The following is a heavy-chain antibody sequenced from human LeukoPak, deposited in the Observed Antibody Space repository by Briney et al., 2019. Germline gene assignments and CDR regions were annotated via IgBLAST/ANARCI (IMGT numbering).Heavy chain of an antibody. CDR2: ISSNGGST. D-gene: IGHD4-17*01. CDR3: VKDLYGDYVGHFDY. Sequence: AISSNGGSTYYADSVKGRFTISRDNSKNTLYLQMSSLRAEDTAVYYCVKDLYGDYVGHFDYWGQGTLVTVSS. V-gene: IGHV3-64D*06. J-gene: IGHJ4*02.